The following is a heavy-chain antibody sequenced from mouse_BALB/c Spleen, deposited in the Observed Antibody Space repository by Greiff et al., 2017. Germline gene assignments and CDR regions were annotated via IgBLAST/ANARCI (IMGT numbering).Heavy chain of an antibody. CDR1: GYSITSDYA. V-gene: IGHV3-2*02. CDR2: ISYSGST. D-gene: IGHD2-2*01. J-gene: IGHJ3*01. Sequence: EVQLVESGPGLVKPSQSLSLTCTVTGYSITSDYAWNWIRQFPGNKLEWMGYISYSGSTSYNPSLKSRISITRDTSKNQFFLQLNSVTTEDTATYYCARGLYGYDVWFAYWGQGTLVTVSA. CDR3: ARGLYGYDVWFAY.